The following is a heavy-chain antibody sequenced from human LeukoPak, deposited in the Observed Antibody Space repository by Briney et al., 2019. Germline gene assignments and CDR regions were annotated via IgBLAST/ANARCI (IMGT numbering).Heavy chain of an antibody. CDR1: GFTFSSYA. CDR3: ARDPSSWNGFFDS. D-gene: IGHD6-13*01. CDR2: IETDGSST. Sequence: PGGSLRLSCAASGFTFSSYAMSWVRQAPGKGLMWVSRIETDGSSTNYADSVKGRFTISRDNARNTVYLQMNSLRADDTAVYYCARDPSSWNGFFDSWGQGTLVTVSS. J-gene: IGHJ4*02. V-gene: IGHV3-74*01.